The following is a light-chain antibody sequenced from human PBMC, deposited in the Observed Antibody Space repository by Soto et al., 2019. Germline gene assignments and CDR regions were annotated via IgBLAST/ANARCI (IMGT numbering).Light chain of an antibody. Sequence: DFVMTQAPDSLAVSLGERATINCKSSQSVLYNSNNKNHLGWFQQKPGHPPKLLIYGASFWPSGVPDRFSGSGYWTYFTLTISSLHVEDFALYYCQQRSKWPVPFGGGTKVEIK. V-gene: IGKV4-1*01. CDR1: QSVLYNSNNKNH. CDR3: QQRSKWPVP. CDR2: GAS. J-gene: IGKJ4*01.